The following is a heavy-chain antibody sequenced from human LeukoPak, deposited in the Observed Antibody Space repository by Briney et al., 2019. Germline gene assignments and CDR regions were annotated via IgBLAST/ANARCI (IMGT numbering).Heavy chain of an antibody. V-gene: IGHV3-21*01. Sequence: GSLRLSCVAFGFPFTSYRMNWGPQAPGKGLEWVSSITSSSGNIYYADSVKGRFTISRDNAKNSLYLQMNSLRAEDTAVCYCANPYIWGQGTMVTVSS. D-gene: IGHD1-14*01. CDR2: ITSSSGNI. CDR1: GFPFTSYR. CDR3: ANPYI. J-gene: IGHJ3*02.